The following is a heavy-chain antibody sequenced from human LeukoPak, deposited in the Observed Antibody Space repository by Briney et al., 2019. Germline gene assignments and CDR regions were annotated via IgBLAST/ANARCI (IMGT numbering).Heavy chain of an antibody. J-gene: IGHJ4*02. CDR3: AEGAEIAH. D-gene: IGHD2-21*01. V-gene: IGHV3-23*01. CDR1: GFNFNNFS. Sequence: SGGSLRLSCAASGFNFNNFSMSWVRQAPGKGPEWLSAMTGPADTTYYAESVKGRFTISRDYSKRMVYLQMNSLRVEDTAIYYCAEGAEIAHWGQGTLVTVSS. CDR2: MTGPADTT.